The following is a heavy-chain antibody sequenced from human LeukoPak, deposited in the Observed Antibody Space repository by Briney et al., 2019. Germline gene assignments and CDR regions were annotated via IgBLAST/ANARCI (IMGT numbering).Heavy chain of an antibody. Sequence: SLRFSCEASRFTSSDYRMHWVRQAPGKGLEWLSYINSSSSTIYYADSVKGRFTISRDNAKNSLYLQMNSLRTEDTAVYYCARGCFWERWGEGTGVSLFS. CDR2: INSSSSTI. V-gene: IGHV3-48*04. CDR3: ARGCFWER. CDR1: RFTSSDYR. J-gene: IGHJ4*02. D-gene: IGHD1-1*01.